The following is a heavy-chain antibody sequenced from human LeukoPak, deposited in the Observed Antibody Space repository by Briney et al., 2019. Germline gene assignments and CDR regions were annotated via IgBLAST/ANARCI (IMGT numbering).Heavy chain of an antibody. V-gene: IGHV3-21*01. D-gene: IGHD3-22*01. CDR2: ISSSSSYR. CDR1: EFTFSSCS. J-gene: IGHJ3*02. Sequence: PGGSLRLSCAASEFTFSSCSMNWVRQAPGKGLEWVSSISSSSSYRYYADSVKGRFTISRDNAKNSLYLQMNSLRAEDTAVYYCASEYYYDSSGYSDAFDIWGQGTMVTVSS. CDR3: ASEYYYDSSGYSDAFDI.